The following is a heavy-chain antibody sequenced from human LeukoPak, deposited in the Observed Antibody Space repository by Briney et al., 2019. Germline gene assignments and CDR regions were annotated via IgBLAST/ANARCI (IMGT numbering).Heavy chain of an antibody. Sequence: ASVKVSCKASGYTFTSYGISWVRQAPGQGLEWMGWISAYNGNTNYAQKLQGRVTMTTDTSTSTAYMELRSLRSDATAVYYCARDSYYDSSGDNWFDPWGQGTLVTVSS. D-gene: IGHD3-22*01. CDR2: ISAYNGNT. CDR3: ARDSYYDSSGDNWFDP. J-gene: IGHJ5*02. V-gene: IGHV1-18*01. CDR1: GYTFTSYG.